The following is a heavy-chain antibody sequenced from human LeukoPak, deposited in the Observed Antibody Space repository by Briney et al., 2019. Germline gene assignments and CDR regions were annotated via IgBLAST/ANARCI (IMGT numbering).Heavy chain of an antibody. CDR2: IYYSGST. J-gene: IGHJ4*02. V-gene: IGHV4-39*07. CDR1: GGSISISSYY. Sequence: SETLSLTCTVSGGSISISSYYWGWIRQPPGKGLEWTGSIYYSGSTYYNPSLKNRVTISVDTSKNQFSLKLSSVTAADTAVYYCARGQIRGLGGNLGDWGQGTLVTVSS. CDR3: ARGQIRGLGGNLGD. D-gene: IGHD3-16*01.